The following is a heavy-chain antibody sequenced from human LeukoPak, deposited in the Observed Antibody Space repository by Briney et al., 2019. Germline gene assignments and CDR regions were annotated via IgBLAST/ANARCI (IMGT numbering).Heavy chain of an antibody. CDR1: GFTFSSYG. V-gene: IGHV3-33*01. D-gene: IGHD3-22*01. Sequence: GESLKISCAASGFTFSSYGMHWVRQAPVKGLEWVAIIWYDGSNKYYADSVKGRFTISRDNSKNTLYLQMNSLRAEDTAVYYCARGVMYYDSSGYLFDYWGQGILVTVSS. J-gene: IGHJ4*02. CDR3: ARGVMYYDSSGYLFDY. CDR2: IWYDGSNK.